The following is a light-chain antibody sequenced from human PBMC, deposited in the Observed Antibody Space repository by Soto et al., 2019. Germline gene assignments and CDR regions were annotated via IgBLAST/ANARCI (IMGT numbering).Light chain of an antibody. CDR3: QQCGSSRSIT. CDR2: DAS. Sequence: EIVLTQSTGTLSWSPGERATLSFRSSQSVSSNLAWYQQKPGQAPRLLMYDASTRVTGIPARFSGSGSGTEFTINISRLEPEDLAMYYCQQCGSSRSITFGQGTRLEIK. CDR1: QSVSSN. V-gene: IGKV3-20*01. J-gene: IGKJ5*01.